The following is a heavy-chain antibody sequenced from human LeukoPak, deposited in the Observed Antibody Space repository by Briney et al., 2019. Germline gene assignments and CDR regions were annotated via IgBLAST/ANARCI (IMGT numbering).Heavy chain of an antibody. D-gene: IGHD1-26*01. V-gene: IGHV3-23*01. CDR3: AKEERVGITPPFFDY. Sequence: GGSLRLSCAASGFTFSTYAMSWVRQAPGKGLEWVSAISGTSDGTYYADSVKGRFTISRDNPKNTLYLQMNSLRAEDTAVYYCAKEERVGITPPFFDYWGQGTLVTVSS. J-gene: IGHJ4*02. CDR1: GFTFSTYA. CDR2: ISGTSDGT.